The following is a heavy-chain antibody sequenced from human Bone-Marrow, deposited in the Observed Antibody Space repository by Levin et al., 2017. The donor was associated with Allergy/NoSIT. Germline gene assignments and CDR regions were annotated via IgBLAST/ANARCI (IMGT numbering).Heavy chain of an antibody. CDR2: INPNSGGT. CDR3: ARALSGYDPNPPYSYYYYLDV. D-gene: IGHD5-12*01. Sequence: KPGESLKISCRTSGYTFTAYYIHWVRQAPGQGLEWMGWINPNSGGTSYAQKFQGRVTMTRDTSVSTAYMELTSLTSDDTAVYHCARALSGYDPNPPYSYYYYLDVWGKETTITVSS. CDR1: GYTFTAYY. V-gene: IGHV1-2*02. J-gene: IGHJ6*03.